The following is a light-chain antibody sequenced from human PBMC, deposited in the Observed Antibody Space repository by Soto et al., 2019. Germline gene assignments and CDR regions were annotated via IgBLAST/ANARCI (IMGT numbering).Light chain of an antibody. Sequence: QSVLTQPPSASGTPGQRVTIYCSGSSSNIGSNYVYWYQQLPGTAPKLLIYRNNQRPSGVTDRFSGSKSGTSASLAISGLRSEDEADYYCAAWDDSRSGFYVFGTGTQLTVL. J-gene: IGLJ1*01. CDR2: RNN. V-gene: IGLV1-47*01. CDR1: SSNIGSNY. CDR3: AAWDDSRSGFYV.